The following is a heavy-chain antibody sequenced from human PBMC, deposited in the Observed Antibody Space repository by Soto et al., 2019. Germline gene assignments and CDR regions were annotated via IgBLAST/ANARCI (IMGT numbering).Heavy chain of an antibody. CDR2: ISGNGGST. J-gene: IGHJ3*01. Sequence: GGSLRLSCAASGFTFSSYSMNWVRQAPGKGLEWVSRISGNGGSTCYADSVKGRFTISRDNSKNTLYLQMNSLRAVYSAVNYCDKDVLANCFFRSAFDVWGQGTTVTVSS. CDR1: GFTFSSYS. CDR3: DKDVLANCFFRSAFDV. D-gene: IGHD7-27*01. V-gene: IGHV3-23*01.